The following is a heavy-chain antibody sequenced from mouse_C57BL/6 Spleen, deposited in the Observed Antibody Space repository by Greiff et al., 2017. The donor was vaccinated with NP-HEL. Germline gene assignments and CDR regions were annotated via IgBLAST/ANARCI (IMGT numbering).Heavy chain of an antibody. CDR1: GYTFTSYW. Sequence: QVQLQQPGAELVRPGTSVKLSCKASGYTFTSYWMHWVKQRPGQGLEWIGVIDPSDSYTNYNQKFKGKATLTVDTSSSPAYMQLSSLTSEDSAVYYCARESGSAWFAYWGQGTLGTVSA. V-gene: IGHV1-59*01. CDR2: IDPSDSYT. D-gene: IGHD1-1*01. J-gene: IGHJ3*01. CDR3: ARESGSAWFAY.